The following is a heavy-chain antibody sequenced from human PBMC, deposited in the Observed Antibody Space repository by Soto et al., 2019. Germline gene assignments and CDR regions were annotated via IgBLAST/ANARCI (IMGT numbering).Heavy chain of an antibody. CDR1: GGSISSGDYY. CDR2: IYYSGST. Sequence: KTSETLSLTCTVSGGSISSGDYYWTWIRQPPGKGLEWIGYIYYSGSTYYNPSLKSRVTISVDTSNNHFSLKLTSVTAADTAVYYWAREQGPPGDYFDYSGQGTLVTVST. D-gene: IGHD2-8*02. CDR3: AREQGPPGDYFDY. J-gene: IGHJ4*02. V-gene: IGHV4-30-4*01.